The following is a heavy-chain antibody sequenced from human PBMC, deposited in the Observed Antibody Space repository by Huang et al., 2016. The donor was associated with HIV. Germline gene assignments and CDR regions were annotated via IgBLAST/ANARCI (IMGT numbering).Heavy chain of an antibody. V-gene: IGHV3-7*01. Sequence: VESGGRLVQPGGSIRLSCVGSTFTFGAYWMSWVRQSPGNGLEWVDNIKQDESEKYYVESVKGRFNISRDNAKKVLFLEMNNVRVEDTATYYCATKTAAMDIWGQGTTVTVS. D-gene: IGHD1-7*01. CDR3: ATKTAAMDI. CDR2: IKQDESEK. J-gene: IGHJ6*02. CDR1: TFTFGAYW.